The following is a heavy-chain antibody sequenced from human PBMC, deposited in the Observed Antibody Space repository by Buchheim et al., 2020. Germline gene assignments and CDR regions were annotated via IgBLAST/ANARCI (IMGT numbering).Heavy chain of an antibody. CDR3: VKEFYDSSGYYVYYFDY. V-gene: IGHV3-30*18. J-gene: IGHJ4*02. Sequence: QVQLVESGGGVVQPGRSLRLSCAASGFTFSSYGMHWVRQAPGKGLEWVAVISYDGSNKYYADSVKGRFTISRDNSKNQLYLQMNSLRAEDTAVYYCVKEFYDSSGYYVYYFDYWGQGTL. CDR2: ISYDGSNK. D-gene: IGHD3-22*01. CDR1: GFTFSSYG.